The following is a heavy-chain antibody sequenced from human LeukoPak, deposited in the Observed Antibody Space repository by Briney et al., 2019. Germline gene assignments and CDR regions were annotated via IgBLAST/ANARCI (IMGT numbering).Heavy chain of an antibody. CDR2: IYSRWNT. D-gene: IGHD6-13*01. J-gene: IGHJ4*02. CDR1: GGSLSSHY. CDR3: ARDGGSTWDFDY. Sequence: SETLSLTCTVSGGSLSSHYWSWIRQPPGKGLEWIGYIYSRWNTKYNPSLKSRVTISIDTSKNQFSLKLNSVTAADTAVYYCARDGGSTWDFDYWGQGTLVTVSS. V-gene: IGHV4-59*11.